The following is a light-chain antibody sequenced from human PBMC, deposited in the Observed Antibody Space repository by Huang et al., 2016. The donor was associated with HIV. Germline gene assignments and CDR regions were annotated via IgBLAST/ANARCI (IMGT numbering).Light chain of an antibody. V-gene: IGKV3-20*01. CDR3: HHYGGSSYT. Sequence: EIVLTQSPDTLSLSPCDGATLSCRASQSVSTNSLAWYQQKPGQAPRLLTYAASSRATGIPDRFSGSGSGTDFILTISRLEPEDFALYYCHHYGGSSYTFGQGTKLEIK. CDR1: QSVSTNS. CDR2: AAS. J-gene: IGKJ2*01.